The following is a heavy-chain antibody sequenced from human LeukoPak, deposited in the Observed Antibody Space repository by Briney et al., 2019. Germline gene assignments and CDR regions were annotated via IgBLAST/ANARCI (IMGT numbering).Heavy chain of an antibody. CDR1: GFTFRSYA. CDR3: ARVFVGNPSDHFDY. V-gene: IGHV3-23*01. J-gene: IGHJ4*02. CDR2: ITTTGKT. D-gene: IGHD1-14*01. Sequence: GGSLRLPCGASGFTFRSYAMSWVRQAPGKGLEWVSAITTTGKTYFADSVKGRFTISRDNSRNTVYLQVNSLRAEDTAVYYCARVFVGNPSDHFDYWGRGTLVTVSS.